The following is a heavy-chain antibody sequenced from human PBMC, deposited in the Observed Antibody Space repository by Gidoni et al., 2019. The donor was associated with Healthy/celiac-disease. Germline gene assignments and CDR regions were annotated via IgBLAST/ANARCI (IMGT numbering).Heavy chain of an antibody. V-gene: IGHV3-13*01. CDR2: IGTAGDT. CDR3: ARAPLGSGGFDY. J-gene: IGHJ4*02. D-gene: IGHD6-19*01. Sequence: VQLVESGGGWVQPGGSLRLSCAASGFTFSSYDMHWVRKGTGKGLEWVSAIGTAGDTYYPGSVKGRFTISRENAKNSLYLQMNSLGAGDTAVYYCARAPLGSGGFDYWGQGTLVTVSS. CDR1: GFTFSSYD.